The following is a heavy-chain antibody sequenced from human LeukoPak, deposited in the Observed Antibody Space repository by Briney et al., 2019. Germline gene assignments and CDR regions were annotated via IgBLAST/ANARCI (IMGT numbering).Heavy chain of an antibody. CDR2: ISYSGST. J-gene: IGHJ4*02. V-gene: IGHV4-59*01. CDR3: ARDSYYYGSGIGY. D-gene: IGHD3-10*01. CDR1: GGSISSYY. Sequence: SETLSLTCTVSGGSISSYYWSWIRQPPGKGLEWIGYISYSGSTNYNPSLKSRVTISVDTSKNQFSLNLSSVTAADTAVYYCARDSYYYGSGIGYWGQGALVTVSS.